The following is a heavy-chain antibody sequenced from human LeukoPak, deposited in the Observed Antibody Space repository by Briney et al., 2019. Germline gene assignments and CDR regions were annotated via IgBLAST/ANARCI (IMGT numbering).Heavy chain of an antibody. CDR3: AKPADEHFDY. V-gene: IGHV3-30*18. CDR2: TSYDGSTK. J-gene: IGHJ4*02. Sequence: PGGSLRLSCVVSGFAFSNYGMHWVRQAPGKGLEWVALTSYDGSTKYYADSVKGRFTISKDNSRNTVYLQMNSLKVEDTATYYCAKPADEHFDYWGQGTLVTVSS. CDR1: GFAFSNYG.